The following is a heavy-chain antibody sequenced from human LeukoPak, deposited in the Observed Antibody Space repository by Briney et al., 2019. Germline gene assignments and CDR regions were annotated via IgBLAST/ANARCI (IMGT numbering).Heavy chain of an antibody. J-gene: IGHJ5*02. CDR3: ARDLNNGSYHWFDP. D-gene: IGHD1-26*01. V-gene: IGHV3-66*01. CDR2: IYSGGST. CDR1: GFTFSSYA. Sequence: GGSLRLSCAASGFTFSSYAMHWVRQAPGKGLEWVSVIYSGGSTDYADSVKGRFTISRDNSKNSLYLQMNSLRAEDTAIYYCARDLNNGSYHWFDPWGQGTLVTVSS.